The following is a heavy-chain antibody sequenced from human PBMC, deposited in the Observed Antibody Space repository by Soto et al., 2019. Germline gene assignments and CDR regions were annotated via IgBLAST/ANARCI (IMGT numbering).Heavy chain of an antibody. D-gene: IGHD3-10*01. CDR3: ARGTHYYASGSLSCDL. J-gene: IGHJ3*01. CDR2: ISYDGSNE. V-gene: IGHV3-30-3*01. Sequence: QVQLVESGGGVVQPGRALRLSCAASGFTFSNYAMHWVRQAPGKGLEWVAVISYDGSNEYYADSVKGRFTISRDNSKNTETLQMTSLRAEDTAVYYCARGTHYYASGSLSCDLWGEGTMVPVTS. CDR1: GFTFSNYA.